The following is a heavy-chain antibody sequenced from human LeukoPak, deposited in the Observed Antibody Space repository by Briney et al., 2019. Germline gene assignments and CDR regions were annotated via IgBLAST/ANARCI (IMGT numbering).Heavy chain of an antibody. CDR1: GGTFSSYA. D-gene: IGHD3-10*01. V-gene: IGHV1-69*06. CDR3: ARDSMVRGVPDY. J-gene: IGHJ4*02. CDR2: IIPIFGTA. Sequence: SVKVSFKASGGTFSSYAISWVRQAPGQGLEWMGGIIPIFGTANYAQKFQGRVTITADKSTSTAYMELSSLRSEDTAVYYCARDSMVRGVPDYWGQGTLVTVSS.